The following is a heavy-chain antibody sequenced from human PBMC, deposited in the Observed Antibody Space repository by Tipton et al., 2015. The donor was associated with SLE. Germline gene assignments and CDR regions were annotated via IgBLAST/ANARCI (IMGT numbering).Heavy chain of an antibody. Sequence: TLSLTCTVSGDSISSGDYYWSWVRQPPGKGLEWIGEIYHSGSTNYNPSLKSRVTISVDKSKNQFSLKLSSVTAADTAVYYCARVIAVAVNDAFDIWGQGTMVTVSS. J-gene: IGHJ3*02. D-gene: IGHD6-19*01. CDR3: ARVIAVAVNDAFDI. CDR1: GDSISSGDYY. CDR2: IYHSGST. V-gene: IGHV4-4*02.